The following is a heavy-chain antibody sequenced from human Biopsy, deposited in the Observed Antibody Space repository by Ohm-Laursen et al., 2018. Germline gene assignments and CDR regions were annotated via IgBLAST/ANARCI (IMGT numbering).Heavy chain of an antibody. V-gene: IGHV1-2*02. CDR2: INPTSGTT. CDR1: GYTFTGQY. J-gene: IGHJ1*01. CDR3: AKGQDLRGGAEYFQH. D-gene: IGHD2-15*01. Sequence: ATVKVSCKASGYTFTGQYLHWVRQAPGQGLEWMGWINPTSGTTKFAEDFQGRVTMTRDTSITTAYMELRRLIYDDTAVYYCAKGQDLRGGAEYFQHWGQGALVTVSS.